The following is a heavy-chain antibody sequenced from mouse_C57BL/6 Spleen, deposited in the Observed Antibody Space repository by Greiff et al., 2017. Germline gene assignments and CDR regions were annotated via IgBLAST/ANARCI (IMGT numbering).Heavy chain of an antibody. CDR1: GYAFSSSW. V-gene: IGHV1-82*01. J-gene: IGHJ1*03. CDR3: ASYYSNYENWYFDV. D-gene: IGHD2-5*01. CDR2: IYPGDGDT. Sequence: QVQLQQSGPELVKPGASVKISCKASGYAFSSSWMNWVKQRPGKGLEWIGRIYPGDGDTNYNGKFKGKATLTADKSSSTAYMQLSSLTSEDSAVYFCASYYSNYENWYFDVWGTGTTVTVSS.